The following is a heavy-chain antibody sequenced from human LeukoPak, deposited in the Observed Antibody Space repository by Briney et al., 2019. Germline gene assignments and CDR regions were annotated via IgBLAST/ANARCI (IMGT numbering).Heavy chain of an antibody. CDR3: ARDRAYANSGGYAFDT. J-gene: IGHJ3*02. D-gene: IGHD2-2*01. CDR1: GDSITNYY. Sequence: SETLSLTCTVSGDSITNYYWSWLRQPPGKGLECIAYISYSGGTKYNPSLRSRVTISLDTSKNQFSLELSSVTAADTAIYYCARDRAYANSGGYAFDTWGQGTMVTVSS. V-gene: IGHV4-59*01. CDR2: ISYSGGT.